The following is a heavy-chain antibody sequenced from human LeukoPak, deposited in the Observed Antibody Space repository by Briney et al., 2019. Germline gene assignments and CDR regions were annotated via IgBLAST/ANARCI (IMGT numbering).Heavy chain of an antibody. Sequence: PSETLSLTCTVSGDSFTSVTDYWAWIRQPPGKGLEWIATGDYSGGTYYNPSLESRVVISADMSKNQISLQLTSVTGADTAVYYCAGERGEEYSSGWYKTNFFYNWGQGVRVTVSS. CDR1: GDSFTSVTDY. D-gene: IGHD6-19*01. CDR2: GDYSGGT. CDR3: AGERGEEYSSGWYKTNFFYN. V-gene: IGHV4-39*07. J-gene: IGHJ4*02.